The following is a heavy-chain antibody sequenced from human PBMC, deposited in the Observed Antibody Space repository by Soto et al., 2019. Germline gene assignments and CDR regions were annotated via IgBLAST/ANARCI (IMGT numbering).Heavy chain of an antibody. CDR3: ARPLRDRNYYYGMAV. CDR2: TIPMFGIP. D-gene: IGHD3-22*01. V-gene: IGHV1-69*01. J-gene: IGHJ6*02. Sequence: QVQLVQSGAEMQQPGASVRVSCKASGGTFSKYAFSWVRQAPGQGLEWLGGTIPMFGIPNYAQKFQGRVAISADESTATAYMELSSLRSEDTAVYFCARPLRDRNYYYGMAVWGQGTTVTVSS. CDR1: GGTFSKYA.